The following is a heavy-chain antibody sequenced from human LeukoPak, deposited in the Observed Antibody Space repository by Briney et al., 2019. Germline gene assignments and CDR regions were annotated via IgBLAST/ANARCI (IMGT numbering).Heavy chain of an antibody. J-gene: IGHJ6*03. CDR2: ISAYNGNT. Sequence: ASVKVSCKASGYTFTSYGISWVRQAPGRGLEWMGWISAYNGNTNYAQKLQGRVTMTTDTSTSTAYMELRSLRSDDTAVYYCAREGSSWYLVGYYYYYMDVWGKGTTVTVSS. V-gene: IGHV1-18*01. CDR1: GYTFTSYG. D-gene: IGHD6-13*01. CDR3: AREGSSWYLVGYYYYYMDV.